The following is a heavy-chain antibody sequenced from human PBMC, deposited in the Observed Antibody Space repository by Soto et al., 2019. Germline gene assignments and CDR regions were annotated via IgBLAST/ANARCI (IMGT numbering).Heavy chain of an antibody. J-gene: IGHJ1*01. CDR3: ARDATTTPAAILAYFQH. D-gene: IGHD2-2*02. Sequence: GASVKVSCKASGYTFTGYYMHWVRQAPGQGLEWMGWINPNSGGTNYAQKFQGRVTMTRDTSISTAYMELSRLRSDDTAVYYCARDATTTPAAILAYFQHWGQGTLVTVSS. CDR1: GYTFTGYY. V-gene: IGHV1-2*02. CDR2: INPNSGGT.